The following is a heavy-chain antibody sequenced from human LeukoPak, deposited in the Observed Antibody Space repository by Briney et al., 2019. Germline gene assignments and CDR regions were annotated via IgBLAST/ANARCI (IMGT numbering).Heavy chain of an antibody. D-gene: IGHD2-15*01. V-gene: IGHV1-69*10. CDR2: IIGIFDIA. CDR1: GGTFNTFA. CDR3: ARSRNCSASSCAFNWFDP. J-gene: IGHJ5*02. Sequence: ASVKVSCKASGGTFNTFAVNWVRQAPGQGLEWMGWIIGIFDIANYAQKFQGRVTITADKSTSTSYMEVSSLRPEDTAVYYCARSRNCSASSCAFNWFDPWGQGTLVTVSS.